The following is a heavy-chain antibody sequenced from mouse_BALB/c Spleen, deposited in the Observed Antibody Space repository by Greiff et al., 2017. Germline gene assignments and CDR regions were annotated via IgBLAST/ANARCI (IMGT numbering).Heavy chain of an antibody. V-gene: IGHV1-9*01. J-gene: IGHJ3*01. Sequence: VQLQQSGAELMKPGASVKISCKATGYTFSSYWIEWVKQRPGHGLEWIGEILPGSGSTNYNEKFKGKATFTADTSSNTAYMQLSSLTSEDSAVYYCARKGVRGWFAYWGQGTLVTVSA. CDR2: ILPGSGST. CDR3: ARKGVRGWFAY. D-gene: IGHD2-14*01. CDR1: GYTFSSYW.